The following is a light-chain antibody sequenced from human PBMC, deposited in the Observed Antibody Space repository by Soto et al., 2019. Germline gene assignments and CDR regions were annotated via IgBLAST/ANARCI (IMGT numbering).Light chain of an antibody. Sequence: DIQMTQSPSTLSASVGDRVTITCRASQNISTWLAWYQQKPGKAPKFLIYDASSLESGVPSRFGGSGSGTEFTLTISSLQPDDFAVYYCQQYVTSPWAFGQGTKVAIE. V-gene: IGKV1-5*01. CDR1: QNISTW. CDR2: DAS. J-gene: IGKJ1*01. CDR3: QQYVTSPWA.